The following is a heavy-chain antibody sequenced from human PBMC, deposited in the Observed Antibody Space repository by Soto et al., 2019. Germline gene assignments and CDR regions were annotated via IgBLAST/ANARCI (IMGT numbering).Heavy chain of an antibody. Sequence: LSLTCAVYGGSFIGYYWSWIRQPPGKGLEWIGEINHSGSTNYNPSLKSRVTISVDTSKNQFSLKLSSVTAADTAVYYCARGPRGRFGERTYFDYWGQGTLVTVSS. CDR1: GGSFIGYY. CDR3: ARGPRGRFGERTYFDY. J-gene: IGHJ4*02. D-gene: IGHD3-10*01. V-gene: IGHV4-34*01. CDR2: INHSGST.